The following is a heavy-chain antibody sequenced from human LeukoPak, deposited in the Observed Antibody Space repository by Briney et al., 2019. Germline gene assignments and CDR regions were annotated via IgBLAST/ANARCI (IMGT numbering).Heavy chain of an antibody. CDR1: GYTFTSYG. CDR3: ARFERWTGTVYLDY. J-gene: IGHJ4*02. V-gene: IGHV1-18*01. CDR2: ISAYNGNT. Sequence: ASVKFSCKASGYTFTSYGITWVRQAPRQGLEWMGWISAYNGNTNYAQKLQGRVTMTTDTSTSTAYMGLRSLRSDDTAVYYCARFERWTGTVYLDYWGQGTLVTVSS. D-gene: IGHD3/OR15-3a*01.